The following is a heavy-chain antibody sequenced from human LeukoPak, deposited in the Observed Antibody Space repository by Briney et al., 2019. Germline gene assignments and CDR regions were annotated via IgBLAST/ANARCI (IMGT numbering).Heavy chain of an antibody. CDR3: ARHIVVVPARRRNNWFDP. D-gene: IGHD2-2*01. CDR2: IYYSGST. J-gene: IGHJ5*02. Sequence: SQTLSLTCTVSGGSISSGGYYWSWIRQHPGKGLEWIGYIYYSGSTYYNPSLKSRVTISVDTSKNQFSLKLSSVTAADTVVYYCARHIVVVPARRRNNWFDPWGQGTLVTVSS. V-gene: IGHV4-31*03. CDR1: GGSISSGGYY.